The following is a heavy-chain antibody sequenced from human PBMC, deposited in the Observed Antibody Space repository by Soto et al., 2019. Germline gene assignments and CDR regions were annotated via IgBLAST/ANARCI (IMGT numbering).Heavy chain of an antibody. Sequence: SETLSLTCTVSGGSISSYYWSWIRQPPGKGLEWIGYIYYSGSTNYNPSLKSRVTISVDTSKNQFSLKLSSVTAADTAVYYCARVWQQLDTYYYYYYMDVWGKGTTVTVSS. D-gene: IGHD6-13*01. CDR1: GGSISSYY. CDR2: IYYSGST. V-gene: IGHV4-59*01. J-gene: IGHJ6*03. CDR3: ARVWQQLDTYYYYYYMDV.